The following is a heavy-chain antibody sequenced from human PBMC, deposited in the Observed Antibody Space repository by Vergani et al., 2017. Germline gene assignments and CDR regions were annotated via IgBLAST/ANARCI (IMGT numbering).Heavy chain of an antibody. CDR2: INHSGST. Sequence: QVQLQQWGAGLLKPSETLSLTCAVYGGSFSGYYWSWIRQPPGKGLEWIGEINHSGSTNYNPSLKSRVTISVDTSKNQFSRKLSSVTAADTAVYYCARAPLGARGDHFDYWGQGTLVTVSS. D-gene: IGHD4-17*01. J-gene: IGHJ4*02. CDR1: GGSFSGYY. CDR3: ARAPLGARGDHFDY. V-gene: IGHV4-34*01.